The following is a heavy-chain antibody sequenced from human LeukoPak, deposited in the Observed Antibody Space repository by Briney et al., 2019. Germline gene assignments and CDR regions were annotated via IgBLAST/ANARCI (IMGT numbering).Heavy chain of an antibody. CDR3: ARGTSGWYWLDP. CDR2: ISVYSGET. J-gene: IGHJ5*02. D-gene: IGHD6-19*01. CDR1: GYTFDSYG. Sequence: GASVKVSRKASGYTFDSYGITRVRQAPGQGLEWMGWISVYSGETDSAQNVKGRVTMTTDTSTTTAYLELRGLTSDDTAVYYCARGTSGWYWLDPWGQGTLVIVSA. V-gene: IGHV1-18*01.